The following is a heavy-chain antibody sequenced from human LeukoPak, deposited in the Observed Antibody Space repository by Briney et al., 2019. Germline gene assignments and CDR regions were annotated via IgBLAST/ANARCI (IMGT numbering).Heavy chain of an antibody. V-gene: IGHV3-23*01. J-gene: IGHJ4*02. D-gene: IGHD3-22*01. CDR2: LSASGGNT. CDR1: GFNFRNFA. CDR3: AKAADSSGFYYLFDY. Sequence: PGGSLRLSCAASGFNFRNFAMSWVRQAPGKGLEWVSSLSASGGNTYYADSVKGRFTISRDNPKNTLYLQMNSLRANDTAVFYCAKAADSSGFYYLFDYWGQGALVTVSS.